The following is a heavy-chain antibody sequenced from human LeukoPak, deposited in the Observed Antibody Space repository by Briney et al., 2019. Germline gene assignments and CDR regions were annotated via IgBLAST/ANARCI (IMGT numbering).Heavy chain of an antibody. Sequence: GASVKASCKASGYTFTSYGISWVRQAPGQGLEWMGWISAYNGNTNYAQKLQGRVTMTTDTSTSTAYMELRSLRSDDTAVYYCARDSRVVRGVISSSLSWYFDLWGRGTLVTGSS. V-gene: IGHV1-18*01. J-gene: IGHJ2*01. CDR1: GYTFTSYG. D-gene: IGHD3-10*01. CDR2: ISAYNGNT. CDR3: ARDSRVVRGVISSSLSWYFDL.